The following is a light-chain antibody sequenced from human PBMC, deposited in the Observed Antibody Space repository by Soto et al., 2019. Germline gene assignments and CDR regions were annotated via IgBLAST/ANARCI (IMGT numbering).Light chain of an antibody. V-gene: IGKV3-20*01. J-gene: IGKJ1*01. Sequence: SVLTFARTPPSLSPGARATLSCRASQSVSNNYLAWYQQKPGQAPRLLIYGASNRATGIPDRFSGSGSGTDFTLTISRLEPEDLAVYYCQPYGRPRRFGQGTKVEIK. CDR3: QPYGRPRR. CDR1: QSVSNNY. CDR2: GAS.